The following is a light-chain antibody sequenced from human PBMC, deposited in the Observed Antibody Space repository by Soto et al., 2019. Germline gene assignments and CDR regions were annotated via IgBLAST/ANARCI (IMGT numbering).Light chain of an antibody. CDR1: QSVNNY. V-gene: IGKV3-20*01. CDR2: GAS. J-gene: IGKJ1*01. CDR3: QQYGSSGT. Sequence: IVMTQSPATVSVSPGERATLSCRASQSVNNYLAWYQQKPGQAPRLLVYGASNRATGIPDRFSGSGSGTDFTLTISRLEPEDFAVYYCQQYGSSGTFGQGTKVDIK.